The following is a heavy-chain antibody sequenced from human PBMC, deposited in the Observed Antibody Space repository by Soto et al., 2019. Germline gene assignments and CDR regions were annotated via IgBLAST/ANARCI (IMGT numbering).Heavy chain of an antibody. CDR3: AKDIAARPPGSRYYYYMDV. Sequence: GGSLRLSCAASGFSFDDYAMHWVRQAPGKGLEWVSGISWNSGSIGYADYVKGRFTISRDNAKNSLYLQMNSLRAEDTALYYCAKDIAARPPGSRYYYYMDVWGKGTTVTVSS. CDR1: GFSFDDYA. J-gene: IGHJ6*03. D-gene: IGHD6-6*01. V-gene: IGHV3-9*01. CDR2: ISWNSGSI.